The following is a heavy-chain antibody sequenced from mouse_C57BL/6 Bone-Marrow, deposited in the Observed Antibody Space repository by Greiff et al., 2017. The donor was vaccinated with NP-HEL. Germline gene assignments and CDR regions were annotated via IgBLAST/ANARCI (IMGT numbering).Heavy chain of an antibody. J-gene: IGHJ4*01. CDR1: GFTFSDYG. CDR3: ARLVAQAMDY. CDR2: ISSGSSTI. D-gene: IGHD1-1*01. Sequence: DVKLVESGGGLVKPGGSLKLSCAASGFTFSDYGMHWVRQAPEKGLEWVAYISSGSSTIYYADTVKGRFTISRDNAKNTLFLQMTSLRSEDTAMYYCARLVAQAMDYWGQGTSVTVSS. V-gene: IGHV5-17*01.